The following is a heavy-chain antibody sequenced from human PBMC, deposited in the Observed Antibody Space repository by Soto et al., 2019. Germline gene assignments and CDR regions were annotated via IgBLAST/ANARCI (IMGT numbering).Heavy chain of an antibody. CDR2: MSYVGSNE. CDR1: GFTFSSNA. D-gene: IGHD4-17*01. CDR3: ARDSILSGTTRPPPLDY. V-gene: IGHV3-30-3*01. J-gene: IGHJ4*02. Sequence: QVQLVESGGGVVQPGRSLRLSCAASGFTFSSNAMHWVRQAPGKGLEWVAVMSYVGSNEYYADSVKGRFTISRDNSKNTLYLQMNSLRAEDTAVYYCARDSILSGTTRPPPLDYWGQGTLVTVSS.